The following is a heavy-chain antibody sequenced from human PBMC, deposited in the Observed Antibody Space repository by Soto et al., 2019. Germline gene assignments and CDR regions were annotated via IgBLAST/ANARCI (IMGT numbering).Heavy chain of an antibody. D-gene: IGHD2-15*01. CDR2: ISGSGGST. V-gene: IGHV3-23*01. CDR3: AKFCLGCSGGSCYYYYYMDV. CDR1: GFTFSSYA. J-gene: IGHJ6*03. Sequence: SGGSLRLSCAASGFTFSSYAMSWVRQAPGKGLEWVSAISGSGGSTYYADSVKGRFTISRDNSKNTLYLQMNSLRAEDTAVYYCAKFCLGCSGGSCYYYYYMDVWGKGTTVTVSS.